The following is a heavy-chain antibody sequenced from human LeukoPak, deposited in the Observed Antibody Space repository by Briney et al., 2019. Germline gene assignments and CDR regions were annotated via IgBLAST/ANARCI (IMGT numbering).Heavy chain of an antibody. D-gene: IGHD4-17*01. CDR2: ITANGPGT. Sequence: QTGGSLRLSCAASGFTFSNYAMSWVRQAPGKGLEWVSGITANGPGTYYVDSVKGRFTISRDNSKNTLYPQMNSLRAEDTAVYYCARETGSAIGSTDFDYWGQGTLVTVSS. CDR1: GFTFSNYA. J-gene: IGHJ4*02. V-gene: IGHV3-23*01. CDR3: ARETGSAIGSTDFDY.